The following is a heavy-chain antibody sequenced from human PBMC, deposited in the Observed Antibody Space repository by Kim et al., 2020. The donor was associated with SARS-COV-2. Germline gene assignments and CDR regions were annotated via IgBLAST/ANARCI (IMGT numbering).Heavy chain of an antibody. J-gene: IGHJ4*02. D-gene: IGHD6-19*01. CDR1: GFTFSSYE. CDR2: ISSSGSTI. Sequence: GGSLRLSCAASGFTFSSYEMNWVRQAPGKGLEWVSYISSSGSTIYYADSVKGRFTISRDNAKNSLYLQMNSLRAEDTAVYYCARDDTRIAVAGFYYFDYWGQGTLVTVSS. CDR3: ARDDTRIAVAGFYYFDY. V-gene: IGHV3-48*03.